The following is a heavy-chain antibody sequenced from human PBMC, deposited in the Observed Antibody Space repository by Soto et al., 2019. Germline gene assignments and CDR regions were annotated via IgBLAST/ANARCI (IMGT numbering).Heavy chain of an antibody. CDR1: GGTFSSYA. V-gene: IGHV1-69*06. J-gene: IGHJ5*02. CDR3: ASTSAAAGTFIGTNWFDP. Sequence: QVQLVQSGAGVKKPGSSVKVSCKASGGTFSSYAISWVRQAPGQGLEWMGGIIPIFGTANYAQKFQGRVTITADKSTSTAYMELSSLRSEDTAVYYCASTSAAAGTFIGTNWFDPWGQGTLVTVSS. D-gene: IGHD6-13*01. CDR2: IIPIFGTA.